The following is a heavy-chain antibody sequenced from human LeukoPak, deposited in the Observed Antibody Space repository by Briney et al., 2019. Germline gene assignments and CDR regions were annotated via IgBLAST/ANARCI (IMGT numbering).Heavy chain of an antibody. CDR2: ISSSSSYT. J-gene: IGHJ5*02. CDR1: GFTFSDYF. Sequence: PGGSLRLSCAASGFTFSDYFMSWIRQAPGKGLEGVSYISSSSSYTNYADSVKGRFTISRDNAKNSLYLQMNSLRAEDTAVYYCARDIAAAPWFDPWGQGTLVTVSS. D-gene: IGHD6-13*01. CDR3: ARDIAAAPWFDP. V-gene: IGHV3-11*06.